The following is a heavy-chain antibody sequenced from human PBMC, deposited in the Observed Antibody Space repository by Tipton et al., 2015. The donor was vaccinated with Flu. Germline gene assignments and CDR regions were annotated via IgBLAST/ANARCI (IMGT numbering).Heavy chain of an antibody. V-gene: IGHV4-38-2*01. CDR1: GYSISSGYY. D-gene: IGHD6-19*01. CDR2: IYHSGST. J-gene: IGHJ4*02. CDR3: ARVLVAGTGPLFDY. Sequence: TLSLTCAVSGYSISSGYYWGWIRQPPGKGLEWIGSIYHSGSTYYNPSLKSRVTISVDTSKNQFSLKLNSVTAADTAVYYCARVLVAGTGPLFDYWGQGTLVTVSS.